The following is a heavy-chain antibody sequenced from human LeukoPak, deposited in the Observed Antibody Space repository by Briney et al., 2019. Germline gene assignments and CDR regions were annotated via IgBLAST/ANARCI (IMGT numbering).Heavy chain of an antibody. V-gene: IGHV3-66*01. CDR3: ARDLSPVVRASPMGY. J-gene: IGHJ4*02. Sequence: GGSLRLSCAASGFTFSTYWMHWVRQAPGKGLEWVSLTSYADSVKGQFTISRDNSKNTLYLQMNSLRAGDTAVYYCARDLSPVVRASPMGYWGQGTPVTVSS. CDR1: GFTFSTYW. D-gene: IGHD3-10*01. CDR2: LT.